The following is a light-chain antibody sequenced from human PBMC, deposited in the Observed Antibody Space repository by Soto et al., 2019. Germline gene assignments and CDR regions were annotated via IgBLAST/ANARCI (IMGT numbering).Light chain of an antibody. CDR2: GAS. CDR1: HSVSSS. Sequence: EVVMTQSPATLSVSPGQRVTLSCRASHSVSSSLAWYQQKPGQAPMLLISGASTRAARVPARFSGGGSGTEFTLTISSLQSEDFVVYYWQHDSTWPWTFGQGTKVDIK. V-gene: IGKV3-15*01. CDR3: QHDSTWPWT. J-gene: IGKJ1*01.